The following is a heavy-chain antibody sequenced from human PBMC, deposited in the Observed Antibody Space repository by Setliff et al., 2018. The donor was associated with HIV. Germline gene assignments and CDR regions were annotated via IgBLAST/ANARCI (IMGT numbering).Heavy chain of an antibody. D-gene: IGHD1-1*01. CDR1: EVIVSNNY. CDR2: IYSGGST. J-gene: IGHJ4*02. V-gene: IGHV3-53*01. CDR3: ARSPGMFDY. Sequence: GGSLRLSCAVSEVIVSNNYMSWVRQAPGKGLEWVSVIYSGGSTDHADSVKGRFTISRDNSKNTVYLQMTSLGAEDTAVYYCARSPGMFDYWGQGTPVTVSS.